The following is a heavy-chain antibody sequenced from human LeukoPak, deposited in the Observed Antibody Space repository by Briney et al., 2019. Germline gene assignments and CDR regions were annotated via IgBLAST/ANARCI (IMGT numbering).Heavy chain of an antibody. D-gene: IGHD2-15*01. V-gene: IGHV1-69*13. CDR3: ARGRQLEYCSGGSCYTGNY. Sequence: SVKVSCKASGGTFSNYAISWVRQAPGQGLEWMGGIIPIFGTANYAQTFKGRVTITADESTSTAYMEMSSLRSEDTAVYYCARGRQLEYCSGGSCYTGNYWGQGTLVTVSS. CDR2: IIPIFGTA. CDR1: GGTFSNYA. J-gene: IGHJ4*02.